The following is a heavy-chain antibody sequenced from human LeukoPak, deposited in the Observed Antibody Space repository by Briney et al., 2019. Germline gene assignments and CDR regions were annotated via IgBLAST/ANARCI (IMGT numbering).Heavy chain of an antibody. CDR3: ARGADWFDH. CDR2: ISSSSSYI. CDR1: GFTFSSYS. V-gene: IGHV3-21*04. J-gene: IGHJ5*02. Sequence: GGSLRLSCAASGFTFSSYSMNWVRQAPGKGLEWVSSISSSSSYIYYADSVKGRFTISGDNAKNSLYLQMNSLRSEDTAVYYCARGADWFDHWGQGTLVTVSS.